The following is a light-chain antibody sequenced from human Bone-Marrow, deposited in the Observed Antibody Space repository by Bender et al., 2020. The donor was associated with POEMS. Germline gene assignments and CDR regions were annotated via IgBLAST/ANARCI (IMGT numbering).Light chain of an antibody. CDR1: ALPRQF. J-gene: IGLJ1*01. Sequence: SSDLTQPPSVSVSPGQTARITCPGDALPRQFTYWFQQKPGQAPVLVVHDDSDRPSGIPERFSCSNSGNTATLTISRVEAGDEADYYCHVWISGSDHVFGPGTKVTVL. V-gene: IGLV3-21*02. CDR2: DDS. CDR3: HVWISGSDHV.